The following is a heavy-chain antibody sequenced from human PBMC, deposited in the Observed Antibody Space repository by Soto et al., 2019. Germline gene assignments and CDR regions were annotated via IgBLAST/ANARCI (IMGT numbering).Heavy chain of an antibody. CDR1: GFSLSTNRVG. Sequence: QITLKESGPPLLKPTQTLTLTCTFSGFSLSTNRVGVGWIRQSPGKALECLALIYWNDDKRYSPSLKSRLIVTKDTSKNQVVLTMTNMDPVDTATYYCARVGYYDSSGYVLAFDIWGQGTMVTVSS. J-gene: IGHJ3*02. CDR2: IYWNDDK. D-gene: IGHD3-22*01. CDR3: ARVGYYDSSGYVLAFDI. V-gene: IGHV2-5*01.